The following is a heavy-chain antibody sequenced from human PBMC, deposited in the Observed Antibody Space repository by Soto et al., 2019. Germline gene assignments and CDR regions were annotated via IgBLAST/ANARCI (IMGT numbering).Heavy chain of an antibody. J-gene: IGHJ4*02. CDR3: ARVGDSGYAPYYFDY. Sequence: SVKVSCKASGGTFSSYAISWVRRAPGQGLEWMGGIIPIFGTANYAQKFQGRVTITADKSTSTAYMELSSLRSEDTAVYYCARVGDSGYAPYYFDYWGQGTLVTVSS. D-gene: IGHD5-12*01. CDR1: GGTFSSYA. CDR2: IIPIFGTA. V-gene: IGHV1-69*06.